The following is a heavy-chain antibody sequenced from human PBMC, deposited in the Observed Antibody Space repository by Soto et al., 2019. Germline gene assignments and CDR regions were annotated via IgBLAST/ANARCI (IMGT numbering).Heavy chain of an antibody. CDR1: GFTFDDYA. CDR2: ISWNSGSI. Sequence: EVQLVESGGGLVQPGRSLRLSCAASGFTFDDYAMHWVRQAPGKGLEWVSGISWNSGSIGYADSVKGRFTISRDNAKNSLYLQMNSLRAEDTALYYCAEGGSGSYYQLLWYYYMDVWGKGTTVTVSS. J-gene: IGHJ6*03. CDR3: AEGGSGSYYQLLWYYYMDV. D-gene: IGHD3-10*01. V-gene: IGHV3-9*01.